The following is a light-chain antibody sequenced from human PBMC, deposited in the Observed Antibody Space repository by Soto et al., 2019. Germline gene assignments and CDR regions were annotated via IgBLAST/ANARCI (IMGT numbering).Light chain of an antibody. V-gene: IGLV2-8*01. CDR1: SSDIGGYNY. J-gene: IGLJ1*01. Sequence: QSALTQPPSASGSPGQSVTISCTGTSSDIGGYNYVSWYQQHPGKAPKLMIYEVNKRPSGVPDRFSGSKSGNTASLTVSGLQAEDEADYYCSLYAGRDEGVFGTGTKVTVL. CDR3: SLYAGRDEGV. CDR2: EVN.